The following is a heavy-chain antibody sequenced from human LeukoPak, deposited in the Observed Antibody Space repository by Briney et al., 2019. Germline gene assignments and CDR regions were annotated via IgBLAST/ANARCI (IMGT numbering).Heavy chain of an antibody. J-gene: IGHJ4*02. Sequence: SETLCLTCTVSGDSISSYYWSWIRQPPGKGLEWIGYIYHGGSTSYNPSLKCRVTISADTSKDQFSLKLASVTAADTAVYYCATGYSSTWYYFDYWGQGTLVNVSS. CDR3: ATGYSSTWYYFDY. V-gene: IGHV4-59*01. CDR1: GDSISSYY. D-gene: IGHD6-13*01. CDR2: IYHGGST.